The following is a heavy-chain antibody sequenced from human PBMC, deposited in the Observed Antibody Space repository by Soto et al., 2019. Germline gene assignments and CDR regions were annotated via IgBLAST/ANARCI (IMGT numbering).Heavy chain of an antibody. CDR1: GGTFSSYA. CDR3: ARGIVVVVAAAIRYYYYGMDV. Sequence: GASVKVSCKASGGTFSSYAISWVRQAPGQGLEWMGGIIPIFGTANYAQKFQSRVTITADESTSTAYMELSSLRSEDTAVYYCARGIVVVVAAAIRYYYYGMDVWGQGTTVTVSS. D-gene: IGHD2-15*01. CDR2: IIPIFGTA. V-gene: IGHV1-69*13. J-gene: IGHJ6*02.